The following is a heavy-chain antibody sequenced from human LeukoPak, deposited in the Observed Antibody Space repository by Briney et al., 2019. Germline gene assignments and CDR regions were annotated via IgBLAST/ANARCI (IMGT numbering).Heavy chain of an antibody. J-gene: IGHJ6*02. Sequence: SETLSLTCAVYGGSFSGYYWSWIRQPPGKGLEWIGEINHSGSTNYNPSPKSRVTISVDTSKNQFSLKLSSVTAADTAVYYCARLRIAAAFAYYYGMDVWGQGTTVTVSS. V-gene: IGHV4-34*01. D-gene: IGHD6-13*01. CDR2: INHSGST. CDR1: GGSFSGYY. CDR3: ARLRIAAAFAYYYGMDV.